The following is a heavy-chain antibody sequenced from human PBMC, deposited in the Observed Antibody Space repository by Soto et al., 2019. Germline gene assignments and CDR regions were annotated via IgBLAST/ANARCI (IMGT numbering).Heavy chain of an antibody. CDR1: GFIFNNYA. D-gene: IGHD5-18*01. V-gene: IGHV3-30-3*01. Sequence: GGSLRLSCAASGFIFNNYAMHWVRQAPGKGLEWVAFISYDGSSNYYADSVTGRFTISRDSSRNTLNLQMNSLRAEDMAVYYCARGDGYIYGNTFDSWGQGALVTVSS. CDR2: ISYDGSSN. J-gene: IGHJ4*02. CDR3: ARGDGYIYGNTFDS.